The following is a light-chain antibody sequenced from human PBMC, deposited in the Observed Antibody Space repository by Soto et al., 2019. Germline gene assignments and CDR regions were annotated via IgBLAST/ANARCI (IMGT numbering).Light chain of an antibody. CDR2: AAS. V-gene: IGKV1-6*01. Sequence: AIQMTQSPSSLSASVGDRVTITCRASQGIRNDLGWDQQKPGKAPKLLIYAASSLQSGVPSRFSGSGSGMDFTLTISSLQPEDFATYYCLQDYNYPRTFGQGTKLEI. CDR1: QGIRND. CDR3: LQDYNYPRT. J-gene: IGKJ2*01.